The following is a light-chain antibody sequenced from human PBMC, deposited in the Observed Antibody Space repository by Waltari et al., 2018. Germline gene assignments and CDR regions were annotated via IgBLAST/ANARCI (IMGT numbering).Light chain of an antibody. CDR3: QHYNEWPPIT. Sequence: EIVLTQSPATLSGSPGETVTLSCTASQSVRGNLAWYQQRPGQAPRLLISGTYSRATGIPARFSGSGSDTQFTLTISSLQSEDFAVYYCQHYNEWPPITFDPGTRVDIK. CDR2: GTY. V-gene: IGKV3-15*01. J-gene: IGKJ3*01. CDR1: QSVRGN.